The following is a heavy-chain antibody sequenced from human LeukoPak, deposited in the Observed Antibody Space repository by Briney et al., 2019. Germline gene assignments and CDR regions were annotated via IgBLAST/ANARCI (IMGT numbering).Heavy chain of an antibody. CDR1: GGTFSSYA. D-gene: IGHD3-16*01. Sequence: SVKVSCKASGGTFSSYAISWVRQAPGQGLEWMGGIIPTFGTTNYAQKFQGRVTITADESTGTAYMDLSSLRSEDTAVYYCARHLGGYYYYYMDVWGKGTTVTVSS. V-gene: IGHV1-69*13. CDR2: IIPTFGTT. CDR3: ARHLGGYYYYYMDV. J-gene: IGHJ6*03.